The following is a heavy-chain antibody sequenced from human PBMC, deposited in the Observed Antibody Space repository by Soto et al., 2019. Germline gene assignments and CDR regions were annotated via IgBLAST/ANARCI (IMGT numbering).Heavy chain of an antibody. CDR2: ISAYNGNT. Sequence: QVQLVQSGAEVKKPGASVKVSCKASGYTFTSYGISWVRQAPGQGLEWMGWISAYNGNTNYAQKLQGRVTIATDTPTSTAYMELSGLRSDDTAVYYSARDAGFEGRAPNGMDVSGQGTPVTVSS. J-gene: IGHJ6*02. D-gene: IGHD3-10*01. CDR1: GYTFTSYG. V-gene: IGHV1-18*01. CDR3: ARDAGFEGRAPNGMDV.